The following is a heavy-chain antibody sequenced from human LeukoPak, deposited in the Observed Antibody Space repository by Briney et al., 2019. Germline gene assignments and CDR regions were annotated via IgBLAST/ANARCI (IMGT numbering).Heavy chain of an antibody. V-gene: IGHV3-30*02. CDR1: GFTFSSYG. D-gene: IGHD2-2*01. CDR3: ARDDLQYQLLLDS. J-gene: IGHJ4*02. CDR2: IRYDGSNK. Sequence: GGSLRLSCAASGFTFSSYGMHWVRQAPGKGLEWVAFIRYDGSNKYYADSVKGRFTISRDYSKNTLYLQMNSLRAEDTAVYYCARDDLQYQLLLDSWGQGTLVTVSS.